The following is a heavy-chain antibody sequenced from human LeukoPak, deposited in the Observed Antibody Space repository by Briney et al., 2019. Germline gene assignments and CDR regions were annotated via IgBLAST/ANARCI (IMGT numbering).Heavy chain of an antibody. Sequence: SETLSLTCTVSGGSISSSPYYWGWIRQPPGKGLEWIGNIYYSGTTFYNPSLKSRVTISVDTSKNQFSLKLNSVTAADTAVYYCARHEAVAGRALFDYWGQGTLVTVSS. CDR1: GGSISSSPYY. CDR2: IYYSGTT. CDR3: ARHEAVAGRALFDY. V-gene: IGHV4-39*07. J-gene: IGHJ4*02. D-gene: IGHD6-19*01.